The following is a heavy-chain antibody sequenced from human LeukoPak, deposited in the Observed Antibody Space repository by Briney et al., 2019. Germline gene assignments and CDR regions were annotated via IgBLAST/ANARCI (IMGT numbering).Heavy chain of an antibody. V-gene: IGHV1-18*01. Sequence: ASVKVSCKASGYTFTSYGISWVRQAPGQGLEWMGWISAYNGNTNYAQKLQGRVTMTTDTSTSTAYMELRSLRSDDTAVYYCAREASTMIVAPTDAFDIWGQGTMVTVSP. CDR3: AREASTMIVAPTDAFDI. CDR2: ISAYNGNT. J-gene: IGHJ3*02. D-gene: IGHD3-22*01. CDR1: GYTFTSYG.